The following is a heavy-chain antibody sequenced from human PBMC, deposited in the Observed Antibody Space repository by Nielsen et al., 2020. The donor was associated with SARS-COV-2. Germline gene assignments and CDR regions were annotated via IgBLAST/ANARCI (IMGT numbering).Heavy chain of an antibody. CDR3: AKVYSGSYFLKGSLDY. CDR2: ISGSSGST. Sequence: GESLKISCAASGFTFSSYAMSWVRQAPGKGLEWVSAISGSSGSTYYADSVKGRFTISRDNSKNTLYLQMNSLRAEDTAVYYCAKVYSGSYFLKGSLDYWGQGTLVTVSS. V-gene: IGHV3-23*01. J-gene: IGHJ4*02. CDR1: GFTFSSYA. D-gene: IGHD1-26*01.